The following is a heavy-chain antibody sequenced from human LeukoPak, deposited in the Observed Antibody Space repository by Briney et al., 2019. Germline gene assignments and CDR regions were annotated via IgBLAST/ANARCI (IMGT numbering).Heavy chain of an antibody. Sequence: SETLSLTCTVSGGSISSYYWSWIRQPPGKGLEWIGSIYYSGSTYYNPSLKSRVTISVDTSKNQFSLKLSSVTAADTAVYYCARGTGGFDYWGQGTLVTVSS. D-gene: IGHD1-1*01. V-gene: IGHV4-59*12. CDR1: GGSISSYY. J-gene: IGHJ4*02. CDR2: IYYSGST. CDR3: ARGTGGFDY.